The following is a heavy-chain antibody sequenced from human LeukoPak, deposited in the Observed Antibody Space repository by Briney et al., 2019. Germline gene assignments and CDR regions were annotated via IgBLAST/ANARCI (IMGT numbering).Heavy chain of an antibody. CDR2: VANDGRDK. V-gene: IGHV3-30*18. D-gene: IGHD6-19*01. CDR1: GFRFSSYG. Sequence: GGSLRLSCAVSGFRFSSYGMHWVRQPPGKGLEWVAVVANDGRDKKYADSVRGRFTISRENSKNTLYLQMNSLRAEDTAVYYCAKANTAVAAFGYFDLWGRGTLVTVSS. CDR3: AKANTAVAAFGYFDL. J-gene: IGHJ2*01.